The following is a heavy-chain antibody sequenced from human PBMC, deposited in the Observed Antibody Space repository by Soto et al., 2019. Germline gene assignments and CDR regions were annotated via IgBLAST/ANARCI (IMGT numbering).Heavy chain of an antibody. CDR1: GFSLSNARMG. J-gene: IGHJ5*02. V-gene: IGHV2-26*01. CDR3: ARTINYYDSSGYYFGVWFDP. D-gene: IGHD3-22*01. Sequence: SGPTLVNPTETLTLTCTVSGFSLSNARMGVSWIRQPPGKALEWLAHIFSNDEKSYSTSLKSRLTISKDTSKSQVVLTMTNMDPVDTATYYCARTINYYDSSGYYFGVWFDPWGQGTLVTVSS. CDR2: IFSNDEK.